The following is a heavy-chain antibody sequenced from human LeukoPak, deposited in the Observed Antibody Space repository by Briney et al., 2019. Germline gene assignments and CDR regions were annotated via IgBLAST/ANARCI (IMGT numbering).Heavy chain of an antibody. J-gene: IGHJ4*02. CDR3: ARERGCSGGSCYSGFFDY. CDR1: GGSISSGDYY. D-gene: IGHD2-15*01. CDR2: IYYSGST. V-gene: IGHV4-30-4*01. Sequence: TPSETLSLTCTVSGGSISSGDYYWSWIRQPPGKGLEWIGYIYYSGSTYYNPSLKSRVTISVDTSKNQFSLKLSSVTAADTAVYYCARERGCSGGSCYSGFFDYWGQGTLVTVSS.